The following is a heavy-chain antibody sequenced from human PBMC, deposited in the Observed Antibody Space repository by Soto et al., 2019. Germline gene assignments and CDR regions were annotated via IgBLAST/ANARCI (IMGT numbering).Heavy chain of an antibody. J-gene: IGHJ6*02. CDR1: GGAISSYA. Sequence: SVKACCKAPGGAISSYAISWVRQDPGQGLEWMGGIIPIFGTANYAQKFQGRVTITADESTSTAYMELSSLRSEDTAVYYCARHPRQNYYYGMDVWGQGTTVTVS. CDR2: IIPIFGTA. V-gene: IGHV1-69*13. CDR3: ARHPRQNYYYGMDV.